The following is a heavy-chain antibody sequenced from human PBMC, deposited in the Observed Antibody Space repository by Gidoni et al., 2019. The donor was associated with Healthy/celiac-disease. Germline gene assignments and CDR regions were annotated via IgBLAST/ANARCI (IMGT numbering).Heavy chain of an antibody. J-gene: IGHJ5*02. Sequence: QVQLQQWGAGLLKPSETLSLTCAVYGGSFSGYYWRWIRQPPGKGLEWIGEINHSGSTNYNPSLKSRVTISVDTSKNQFSLKLSSVTAADTAVYYCARGKGYSSGWTPMNWFDPWGQGTLVTVSS. CDR3: ARGKGYSSGWTPMNWFDP. CDR1: GGSFSGYY. V-gene: IGHV4-34*01. D-gene: IGHD6-19*01. CDR2: INHSGST.